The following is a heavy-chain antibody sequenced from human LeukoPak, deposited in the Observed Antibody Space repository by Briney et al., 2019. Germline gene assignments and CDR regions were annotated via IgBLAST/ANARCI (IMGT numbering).Heavy chain of an antibody. Sequence: SETLSLTCTVSGGSISSDYWTWIRQPPGKRLEWIGYISYSGSTSYNPSLKSRVTISADTSKNQFSLKLRSVTAADTALYYCARHGWGFGELSNSYWGQGTLVSVSS. CDR1: GGSISSDY. CDR2: ISYSGST. J-gene: IGHJ4*02. V-gene: IGHV4-59*08. D-gene: IGHD3-10*01. CDR3: ARHGWGFGELSNSY.